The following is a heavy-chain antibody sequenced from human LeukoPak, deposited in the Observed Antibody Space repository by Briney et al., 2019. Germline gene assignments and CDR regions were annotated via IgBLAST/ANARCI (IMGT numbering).Heavy chain of an antibody. J-gene: IGHJ3*02. V-gene: IGHV3-21*01. Sequence: GGSLRLSCAASGFTFSSYSMNWVRQAPGKGLEWVSSISSSSSYIYYADSVKGRLTISRDNAKNSLYLQMNSLRAEDTAVYYCASSGGYSYGNDAFDIWGQGTMVTVSS. CDR3: ASSGGYSYGNDAFDI. CDR1: GFTFSSYS. D-gene: IGHD5-18*01. CDR2: ISSSSSYI.